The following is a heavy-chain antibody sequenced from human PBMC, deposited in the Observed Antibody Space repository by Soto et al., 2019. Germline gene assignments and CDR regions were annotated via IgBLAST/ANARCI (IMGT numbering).Heavy chain of an antibody. CDR2: ISASGGRT. CDR3: AREWQQLTY. D-gene: IGHD6-13*01. V-gene: IGHV3-23*01. J-gene: IGHJ4*02. Sequence: EVQLLESGGGLVQPGGSLRLSCAASGFTFGTYAMTWVRQDPGKGLEWVSSISASGGRTYYADSVKGRFTISRDNSKNTLYLQMSSLRAEDTAKYYCAREWQQLTYWGQGALVTVSS. CDR1: GFTFGTYA.